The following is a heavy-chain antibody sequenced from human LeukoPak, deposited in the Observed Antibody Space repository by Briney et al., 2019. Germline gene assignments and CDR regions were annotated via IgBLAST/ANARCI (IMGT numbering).Heavy chain of an antibody. CDR2: INHSGST. V-gene: IGHV4-34*01. CDR3: ARGRARGYCSGGSCYKALDY. D-gene: IGHD2-15*01. Sequence: PSETLSLTCAVHGGSFSGYYWSWIRQPPGKGLEWIGEINHSGSTNYNPSLKSRVTISVDTSKNQFSLKLSSVTAADTAVYYCARGRARGYCSGGSCYKALDYWGQGTLVTVSS. J-gene: IGHJ4*02. CDR1: GGSFSGYY.